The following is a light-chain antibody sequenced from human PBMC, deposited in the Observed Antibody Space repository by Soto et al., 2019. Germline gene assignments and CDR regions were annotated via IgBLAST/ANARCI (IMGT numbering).Light chain of an antibody. Sequence: IQLTQSPSSLSASVGDRVAITCRASEGISSYLAWFQEKPGKVPKLLIDTASTLQNGVPSRFSGGGSGTDFTLTIRSLQAEDFATYYCLQLKRYPLPFGGGTRVEIK. V-gene: IGKV1-9*01. CDR2: TAS. J-gene: IGKJ4*01. CDR3: LQLKRYPLP. CDR1: EGISSY.